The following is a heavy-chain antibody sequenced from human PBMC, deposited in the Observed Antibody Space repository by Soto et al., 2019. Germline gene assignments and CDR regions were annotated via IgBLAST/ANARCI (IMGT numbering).Heavy chain of an antibody. D-gene: IGHD6-19*01. CDR2: INAGNGNT. Sequence: QVPLVQSGAEVKKPGASVKVSCKASGYTFTSYAMHWVRQAPGQRLEWMGWINAGNGNTKYSQKFQGRVTITRDTSASTAYMELSSLRSEDTAVYYCARAPWVAVAGTNAFDIWGQGTMVTVSS. J-gene: IGHJ3*02. V-gene: IGHV1-3*01. CDR3: ARAPWVAVAGTNAFDI. CDR1: GYTFTSYA.